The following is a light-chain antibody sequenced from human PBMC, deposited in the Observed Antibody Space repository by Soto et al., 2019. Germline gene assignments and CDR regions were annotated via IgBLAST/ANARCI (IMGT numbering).Light chain of an antibody. CDR3: QQYGSSPPIT. V-gene: IGKV3-20*01. CDR1: QTVRNNY. CDR2: DAS. Sequence: EFVLTQSPGTLSLSPGERATLSCRASQTVRNNYLAWYQQKPGQAPRLLIYDASSRATGIPDRFSGSGSGTGFTLTISRLEPEDFAVYYCQQYGSSPPITFGQGTRLEIK. J-gene: IGKJ5*01.